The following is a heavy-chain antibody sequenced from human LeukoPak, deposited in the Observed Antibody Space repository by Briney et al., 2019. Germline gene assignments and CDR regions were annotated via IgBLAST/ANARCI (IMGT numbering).Heavy chain of an antibody. J-gene: IGHJ4*02. D-gene: IGHD3-9*01. CDR3: AKERDETGYFNALFDQ. CDR1: GFSFSTFA. Sequence: GASLRLSCAASGFSFSTFAMNWVRQAPGKGLEWVSGISGSGSTTYYADSVKGRLTISRDNSNNTLFLQMDRLKGEDTAVYFCAKERDETGYFNALFDQWGQGTLVTVSS. V-gene: IGHV3-23*01. CDR2: ISGSGSTT.